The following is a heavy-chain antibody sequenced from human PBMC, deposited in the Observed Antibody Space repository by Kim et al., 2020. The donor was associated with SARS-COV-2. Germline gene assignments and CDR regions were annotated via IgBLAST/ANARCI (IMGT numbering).Heavy chain of an antibody. V-gene: IGHV3-43D*03. CDR3: AKDIARYFDWSGLVGAFDI. D-gene: IGHD3-9*01. Sequence: GGSLRLSCAASGFTFDDYAMHWVRQAPGKGLEWVSLISWDGGSTYYADSVKGRFTISRDNSKNSLYLQMNSLRAEDTALYYCAKDIARYFDWSGLVGAFDIWGQGTMVTVSS. J-gene: IGHJ3*02. CDR1: GFTFDDYA. CDR2: ISWDGGST.